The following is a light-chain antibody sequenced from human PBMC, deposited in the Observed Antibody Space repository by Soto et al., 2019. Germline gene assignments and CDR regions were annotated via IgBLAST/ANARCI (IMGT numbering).Light chain of an antibody. CDR3: AAWDDSLSAVV. J-gene: IGLJ2*01. Sequence: QTVVTQPPSASGTPGQRVTISCSGSSSNIGSNYVYWYQQFPGSAPKLLIYRNDQRPSGVPDRFSGSKSGTSASLAISGPRSVDEADYYCAAWDDSLSAVVFGGGTKLTVL. CDR2: RND. CDR1: SSNIGSNY. V-gene: IGLV1-47*01.